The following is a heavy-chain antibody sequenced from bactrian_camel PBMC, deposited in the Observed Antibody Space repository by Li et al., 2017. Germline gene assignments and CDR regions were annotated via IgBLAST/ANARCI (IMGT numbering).Heavy chain of an antibody. D-gene: IGHD4*01. V-gene: IGHV3S63*01. J-gene: IGHJ4*01. CDR1: GDTIGRYC. CDR2: NNTDDGTA. CDR3: AVDRCGVATGWLDPRRYNY. Sequence: HVQLVESGGGSVQVGGSLRLSCVASGDTIGRYCMGWFRQIPDREREGVAGNNTDDGTAYYVDSVKGRFAVSQDSAGNTVTVYLQMNDLKPEATGIYYCAVDRCGVATGWLDPRRYNYWGQGTQVTVS.